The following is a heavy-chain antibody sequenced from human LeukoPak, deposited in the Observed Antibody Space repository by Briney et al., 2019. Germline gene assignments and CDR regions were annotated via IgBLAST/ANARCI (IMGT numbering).Heavy chain of an antibody. CDR2: ISWNSGST. CDR3: AKGAYSSGWVDAFDI. D-gene: IGHD6-19*01. V-gene: IGHV3-23*01. J-gene: IGHJ3*02. CDR1: GFTFDDYA. Sequence: GGSLRLSCAASGFTFDDYAMHWVRQAPGKGLEWVSGISWNSGSTYYADSVKGRFTISRDNSKNTLYLQMNSLRAEDTAVYYCAKGAYSSGWVDAFDIWGQGTMVTVSS.